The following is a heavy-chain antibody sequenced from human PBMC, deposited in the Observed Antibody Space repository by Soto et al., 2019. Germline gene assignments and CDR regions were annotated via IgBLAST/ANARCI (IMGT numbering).Heavy chain of an antibody. CDR2: INHSGVT. V-gene: IGHV4-34*01. Sequence: QVQLQQWGAGLLKPSGTLSLTCAVYGGSFSGYYWSWIRQPPGKGLEWIGEINHSGVTNYKPSLKRRVSISVDTSMNQFSLQLKSVTAADTALYYCARFSGSYYYAMDVWGQGSTVTVSS. J-gene: IGHJ6*02. CDR1: GGSFSGYY. D-gene: IGHD6-19*01. CDR3: ARFSGSYYYAMDV.